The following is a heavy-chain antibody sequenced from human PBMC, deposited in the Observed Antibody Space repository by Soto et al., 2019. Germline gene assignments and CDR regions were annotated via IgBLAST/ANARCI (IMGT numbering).Heavy chain of an antibody. CDR3: ARGGGVGVAGSAAFDM. CDR1: GYPVTAYY. V-gene: IGHV1-2*02. CDR2: INPATGAA. J-gene: IGHJ3*02. D-gene: IGHD3-3*01. Sequence: QLHLVQSGAVVKKPGASVTVSCSASGYPVTAYYMHWVRQAPGRGLEWMGGINPATGAAKYTQTFPGRVNMTRDTSTSKVFMELGGLTSEDTAVFYCARGGGVGVAGSAAFDMWGQGTLVTVSS.